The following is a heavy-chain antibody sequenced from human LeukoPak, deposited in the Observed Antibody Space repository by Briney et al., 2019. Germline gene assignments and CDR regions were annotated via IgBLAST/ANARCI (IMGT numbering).Heavy chain of an antibody. V-gene: IGHV4-39*01. J-gene: IGHJ5*02. D-gene: IGHD6-6*01. CDR2: IYYSGST. CDR3: ASVIEIEYSSSGDWFDP. CDR1: GGSISSSSYY. Sequence: PSETLSLTCTVSGGSISSSSYYWGWIRQPPGKGLEWIGSIYYSGSTYYNPSLKSRVTISVDTSKNQFSLKLSSVTAADTAVYYCASVIEIEYSSSGDWFDPWGQGTLVTVSS.